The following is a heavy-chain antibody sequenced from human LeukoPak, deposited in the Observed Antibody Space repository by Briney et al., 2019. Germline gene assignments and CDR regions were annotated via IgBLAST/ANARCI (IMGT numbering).Heavy chain of an antibody. CDR3: ARGIRDYNDQLGYFQH. Sequence: GGSLRVSCAASGFTFSSYEMNWVRQAPGKGLEWVSYISSSGSTIYYADSVKGRFTISRDNTKKSLYLQMNSLRAEDTAVYYCARGIRDYNDQLGYFQHWGQGTLVTVSS. J-gene: IGHJ1*01. V-gene: IGHV3-48*03. CDR1: GFTFSSYE. CDR2: ISSSGSTI. D-gene: IGHD4-11*01.